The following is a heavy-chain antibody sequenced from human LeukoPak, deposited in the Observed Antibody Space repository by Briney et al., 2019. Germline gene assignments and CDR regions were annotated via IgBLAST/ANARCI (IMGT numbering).Heavy chain of an antibody. CDR1: GFTFDDYA. V-gene: IGHV3-9*01. CDR2: ISWNSGSI. Sequence: GGSLRLSCAASGFTFDDYAVYWVRQAPGKGLEWVSGISWNSGSIGYADSVKGRFTISRDNAKNSLYLQMNSLRAEDTALYYCAKAARMTTVTHYYMDVWGKGTTVTISS. J-gene: IGHJ6*03. CDR3: AKAARMTTVTHYYMDV. D-gene: IGHD4-17*01.